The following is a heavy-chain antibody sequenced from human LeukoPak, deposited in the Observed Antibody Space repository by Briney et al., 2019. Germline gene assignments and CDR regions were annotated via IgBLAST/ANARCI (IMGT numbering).Heavy chain of an antibody. CDR3: ARTRYCSGATCYSPELFDS. V-gene: IGHV4-38-2*01. CDR1: GYSLSSGYH. CDR2: IYHGGNT. Sequence: SETLSLTCVVSGYSLSSGYHWGWIRQPPGKGLEWIGSIYHGGNTYYNPSLRCRVTILVDAAMNQCSLKLPSVTAADTAVYYCARTRYCSGATCYSPELFDSWGQGTLVTVSS. D-gene: IGHD2-15*01. J-gene: IGHJ4*02.